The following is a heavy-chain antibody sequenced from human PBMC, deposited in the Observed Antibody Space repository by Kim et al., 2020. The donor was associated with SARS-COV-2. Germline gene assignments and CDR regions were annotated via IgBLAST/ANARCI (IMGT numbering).Heavy chain of an antibody. Sequence: GGSLRLSCAASGFTFSSYGMHWVRQAPGKGLEWVAVISYDGSNKYYADSVKGRFTISRDNSKNTLYLQMNSLRAEDMALYYCAKDVDSSDYYPDYWGQGTLVTVSS. V-gene: IGHV3-30*18. CDR3: AKDVDSSDYYPDY. J-gene: IGHJ4*02. CDR1: GFTFSSYG. D-gene: IGHD3-22*01. CDR2: ISYDGSNK.